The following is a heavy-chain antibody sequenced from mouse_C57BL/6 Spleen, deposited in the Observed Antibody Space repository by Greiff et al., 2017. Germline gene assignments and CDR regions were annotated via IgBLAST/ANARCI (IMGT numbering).Heavy chain of an antibody. D-gene: IGHD1-1*01. CDR2: ISSGGSYT. Sequence: EVQRVESGGDLVKPGGSLKLSCAASGFTFSSYGMSWVRQTPDKRLEWVATISSGGSYTYYPDSVKGRFTISRDNAKNTLYLQMSSLKSEDTAMYYCARHYYGSSYYFDDWGQGTTLTVSS. CDR1: GFTFSSYG. J-gene: IGHJ2*01. CDR3: ARHYYGSSYYFDD. V-gene: IGHV5-6*01.